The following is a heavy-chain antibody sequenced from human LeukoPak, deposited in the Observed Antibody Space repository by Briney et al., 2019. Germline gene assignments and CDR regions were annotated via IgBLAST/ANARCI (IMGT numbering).Heavy chain of an antibody. J-gene: IGHJ2*01. D-gene: IGHD4-17*01. CDR1: GFTLSNAW. CDR2: IKEDGSEK. V-gene: IGHV3-7*01. Sequence: GGSLRLSCAASGFTLSNAWMTWVRQAPGRGLEWVANIKEDGSEKNYVDSVKGRFTISRDNAKNSVYVLLNSLTPEDTAVYYCARDLRAGGTWSYGVYFDLWGRGTLVTVSS. CDR3: ARDLRAGGTWSYGVYFDL.